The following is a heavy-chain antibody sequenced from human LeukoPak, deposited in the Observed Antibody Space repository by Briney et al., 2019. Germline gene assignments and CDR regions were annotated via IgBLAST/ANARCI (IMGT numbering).Heavy chain of an antibody. J-gene: IGHJ4*02. CDR3: ARGPWWEQNPYFDY. V-gene: IGHV1-2*02. D-gene: IGHD1-26*01. CDR2: INPNSGGT. Sequence: GASVKVSCKASGYTFTGYYMHWVRQAPGQGLEWMGWINPNSGGTNYAQKFQGRVTITRDTSASTAYMELSSLRSEDMAVYYCARGPWWEQNPYFDYWGQGTLVTVSS. CDR1: GYTFTGYY.